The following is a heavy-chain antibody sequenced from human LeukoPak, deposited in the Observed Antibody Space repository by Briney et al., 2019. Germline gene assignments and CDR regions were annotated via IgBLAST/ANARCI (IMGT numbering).Heavy chain of an antibody. J-gene: IGHJ3*02. V-gene: IGHV5-51*03. D-gene: IGHD4-17*01. CDR2: IYPGDSDT. CDR3: ARPHDYGDRSDAFDI. Sequence: GESLKISCKGSGYSFTSYWICWVRQLPGKGLEWMGIIYPGDSDTRYSPSFQGQVTISADKSIGTAYLQWSSLKASDTAMYYCARPHDYGDRSDAFDIWGQGTMVTVSS. CDR1: GYSFTSYW.